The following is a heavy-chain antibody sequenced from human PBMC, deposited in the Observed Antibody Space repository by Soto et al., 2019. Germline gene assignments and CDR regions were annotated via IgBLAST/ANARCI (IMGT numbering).Heavy chain of an antibody. CDR3: AKGASTTVFAFNDY. Sequence: EVQLVESGGGLVQPGRSLRLPCAASGLTSEDYAMPWVRQGPGKGREWVSSISWNSGNLGYADSVKGRFTISRDNAKNSLYLQMNSLRGEDTALYYCAKGASTTVFAFNDYWGQGTLVTVSS. CDR2: ISWNSGNL. J-gene: IGHJ4*02. D-gene: IGHD4-17*01. CDR1: GLTSEDYA. V-gene: IGHV3-9*02.